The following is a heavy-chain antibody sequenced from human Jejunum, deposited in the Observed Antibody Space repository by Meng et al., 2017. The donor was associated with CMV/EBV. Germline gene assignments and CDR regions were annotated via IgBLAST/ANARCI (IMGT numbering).Heavy chain of an antibody. J-gene: IGHJ4*02. CDR2: ISTHSTYI. CDR3: ARLSDS. V-gene: IGHV3-21*04. CDR1: TSIFTSYT. Sequence: LKISCAASTSIFTSYTMSWVRQVPGKGLEWVSSISTHSTYISYADSVKGRFTISRDNSKNTLYLQMNSLRADDTAVYYCARLSDSWGQGTLVTVSS.